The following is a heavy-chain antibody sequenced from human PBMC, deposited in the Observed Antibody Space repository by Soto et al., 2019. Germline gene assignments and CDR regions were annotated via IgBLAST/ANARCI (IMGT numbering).Heavy chain of an antibody. CDR1: GFTFTTDA. CDR2: ISGTGGTT. V-gene: IGHV3-23*01. D-gene: IGHD1-26*01. Sequence: GGSLRLSCAASGFTFTTDAISWVRQAPGKGLEWVSAISGTGGTTYYTDSVKGRFTISRDNSKNTRFLHMNSLRAEDSAVYYCAKSGGTYYGPNYFDYWGQGTLVTVSS. J-gene: IGHJ4*02. CDR3: AKSGGTYYGPNYFDY.